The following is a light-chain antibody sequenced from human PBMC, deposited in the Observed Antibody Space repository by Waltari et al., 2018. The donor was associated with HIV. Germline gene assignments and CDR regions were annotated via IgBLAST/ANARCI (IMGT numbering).Light chain of an antibody. CDR2: EVT. Sequence: QSALTQPASGSGSPGQSTTIPCTGASSDAGGYDYVAWYQQHPGKAPKLMIYEVTNRPSGISNRFSGSKSGNTASLTISGLQAEDEADYYCSSYRSSSTFVFGTGTKVTVL. V-gene: IGLV2-14*03. J-gene: IGLJ1*01. CDR1: SSDAGGYDY. CDR3: SSYRSSSTFV.